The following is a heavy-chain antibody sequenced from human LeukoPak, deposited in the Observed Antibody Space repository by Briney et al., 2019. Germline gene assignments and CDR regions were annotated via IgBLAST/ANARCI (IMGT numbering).Heavy chain of an antibody. CDR2: INSDGIST. D-gene: IGHD6-19*01. J-gene: IGHJ4*02. CDR3: ARDSSGRFDY. V-gene: IGHV3-74*03. CDR1: GFTFSSYS. Sequence: GGSLRLSCAASGFTFSSYSMNWVRQAPGKGLVWVSGINSDGISTTYADSVKGRFTISRDNAKNTLYLQMNSLRAEDTAFYYCARDSSGRFDYWGQGTLVTVSS.